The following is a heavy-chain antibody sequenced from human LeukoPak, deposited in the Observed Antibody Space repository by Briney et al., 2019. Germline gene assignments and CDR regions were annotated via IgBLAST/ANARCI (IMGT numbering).Heavy chain of an antibody. J-gene: IGHJ4*02. CDR3: ARKRDYYFDY. CDR2: IIPIFGTA. V-gene: IGHV1-69*06. D-gene: IGHD3-3*01. CDR1: GYTFTGYY. Sequence: ASVKVSCKTSGYTFTGYYMHWVRQAPGQGLEWMGGIIPIFGTANYAQKFQGRVTITADKSTSTAYMELSSLRSEDTAVYYCARKRDYYFDYWGQGTLVTVSS.